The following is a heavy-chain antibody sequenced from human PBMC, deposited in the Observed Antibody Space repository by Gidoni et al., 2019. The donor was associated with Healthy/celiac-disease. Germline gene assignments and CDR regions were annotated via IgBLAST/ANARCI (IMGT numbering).Heavy chain of an antibody. V-gene: IGHV4-34*01. D-gene: IGHD3-10*01. J-gene: IGHJ4*02. CDR2: IHHSGRT. Sequence: QVQLPQWGAGPLKPSETLSLTCAAYGGSFSGYYWSWSRQPPGKVLEWFVEIHHSGRTNYNPSLKSRVTISVDTSKNQFALKLSSVTAADTAVYYCARGGYGSGIYWGYWGQGTLVTVSS. CDR3: ARGGYGSGIYWGY. CDR1: GGSFSGYY.